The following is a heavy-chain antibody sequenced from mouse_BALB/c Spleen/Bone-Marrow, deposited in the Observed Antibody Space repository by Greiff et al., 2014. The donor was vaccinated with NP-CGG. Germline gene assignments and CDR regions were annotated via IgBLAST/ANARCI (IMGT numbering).Heavy chain of an antibody. D-gene: IGHD4-1*01. Sequence: VNVVESGAELVRPGASVTLSCKASGYTFTDYEMHWVKQTPVHGLEWIGAIDPETGGTAYNQKFKGKATLTADKSSSTAYMELRSLTSEDSAVYYCTRSETGPFAYWGQGTLVTVSA. V-gene: IGHV1-15*01. CDR1: GYTFTDYE. CDR3: TRSETGPFAY. J-gene: IGHJ3*01. CDR2: IDPETGGT.